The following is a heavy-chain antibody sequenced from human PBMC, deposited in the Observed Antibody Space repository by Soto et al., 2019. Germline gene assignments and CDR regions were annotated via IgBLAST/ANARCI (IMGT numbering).Heavy chain of an antibody. D-gene: IGHD1-26*01. V-gene: IGHV3-9*01. CDR1: GFTFDDYA. CDR3: AKDTYRGSYNWFDP. CDR2: ISWNSGSI. J-gene: IGHJ5*02. Sequence: EVQLVESGGGLVQPGRSLRLSCAASGFTFDDYAMHWVRQAPGKGLEWVSGISWNSGSIGYAHSVKGRFTISRDNAKNSLYLQMNSLRAEDTALYYCAKDTYRGSYNWFDPWGQGTLVTVSS.